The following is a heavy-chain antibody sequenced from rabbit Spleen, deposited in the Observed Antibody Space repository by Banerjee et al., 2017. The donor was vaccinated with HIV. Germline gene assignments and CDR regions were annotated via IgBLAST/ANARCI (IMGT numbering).Heavy chain of an antibody. CDR2: IIPVFGST. D-gene: IGHD4-1*01. CDR1: GFNISSDS. J-gene: IGHJ4*01. V-gene: IGHV1S7*01. Sequence: QLVESGGGLVTPGGSLKLSCKTSGFNISSDSIGWVHQAPGKGLEWVGYIIPVFGSTDYASWVNGRFTISLDNAQNTVFLQMTSLTVADTATYFCAREGSSGWGGYFNLWGQGTLVTVS. CDR3: AREGSSGWGGYFNL.